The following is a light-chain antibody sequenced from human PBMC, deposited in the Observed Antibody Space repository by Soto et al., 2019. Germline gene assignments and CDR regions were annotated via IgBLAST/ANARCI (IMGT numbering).Light chain of an antibody. J-gene: IGKJ5*01. CDR3: QQRSNWPT. CDR2: DAS. V-gene: IGKV3-11*01. CDR1: QSVRTS. Sequence: EIVLTQYPGTLSLSPGERATLSCRASQSVRTSLAWYQHKPGQAPRLVIYDASLRANGVPARFGGSGSGTDFTLTISSLEPEDFAVYYCQQRSNWPTFGQGTRLEIK.